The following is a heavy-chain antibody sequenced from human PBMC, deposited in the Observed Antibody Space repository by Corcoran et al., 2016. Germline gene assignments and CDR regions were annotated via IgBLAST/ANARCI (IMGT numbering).Heavy chain of an antibody. J-gene: IGHJ6*02. D-gene: IGHD2-2*01. V-gene: IGHV1-69*06. CDR1: GGTFSSYA. CDR2: IIPIFGTA. CDR3: ARVLNQLLARYGMDV. Sequence: QVQLVQSGAEVKKPGSSVKVSCKASGGTFSSYAISWVRQAPGQGLEWMGGIIPIFGTANYAQKFQGRVTITADKSTCTAYLELSSLRSEDTAVYYCARVLNQLLARYGMDVWGQGTTVTVSS.